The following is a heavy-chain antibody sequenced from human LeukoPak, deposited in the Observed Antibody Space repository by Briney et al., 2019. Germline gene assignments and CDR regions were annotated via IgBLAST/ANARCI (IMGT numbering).Heavy chain of an antibody. D-gene: IGHD3-10*01. CDR2: IRHDASNT. CDR1: GFSFSNFG. J-gene: IGHJ6*03. Sequence: GGSLRLSCAASGFSFSNFGMHWLRQAPGKGLEWVTFIRHDASNTYYADSVKGRFTISRDNAKNSLYLQMNSLRAEDTAVYYCARDRGEADGYYYYYMDVWGKGTTVTVSS. V-gene: IGHV3-30*02. CDR3: ARDRGEADGYYYYYMDV.